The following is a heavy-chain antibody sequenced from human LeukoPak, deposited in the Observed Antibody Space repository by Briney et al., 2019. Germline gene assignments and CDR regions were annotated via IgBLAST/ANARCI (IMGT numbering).Heavy chain of an antibody. CDR2: ISGSGGST. CDR3: AKRQGHYYDSSGYYYEAIDY. D-gene: IGHD3-22*01. J-gene: IGHJ4*02. V-gene: IGHV3-23*01. CDR1: GFTFSSYA. Sequence: PGGSLRLSCAASGFTFSSYAMSWVRQAPGKGLEWVSAISGSGGSTYYADSVKGRFTISRDNSKNTLYLQMNSLRAKDTAVYYCAKRQGHYYDSSGYYYEAIDYWGQGTLVTVSS.